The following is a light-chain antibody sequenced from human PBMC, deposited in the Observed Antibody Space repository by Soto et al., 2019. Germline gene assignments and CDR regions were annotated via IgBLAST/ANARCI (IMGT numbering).Light chain of an antibody. CDR1: QSLLNRDGNTY. Sequence: DIVMTQTPLSSPVTLGQPASISCRSSQSLLNRDGNTYLSWLQQGPGQPPRLLIYKVSNRFSGVPERFTGRGAGTGFRLKISRVEAEDVGVYYCMQVTEFPWTFGQGTKVEI. CDR2: KVS. V-gene: IGKV2-24*01. J-gene: IGKJ1*01. CDR3: MQVTEFPWT.